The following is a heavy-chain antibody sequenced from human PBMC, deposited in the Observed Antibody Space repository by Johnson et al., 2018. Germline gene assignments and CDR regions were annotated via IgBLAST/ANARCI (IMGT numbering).Heavy chain of an antibody. D-gene: IGHD2-8*01. V-gene: IGHV4-34*01. CDR2: INHRGST. CDR3: ARVGGYCTNGVCYHPKKAEYFQH. J-gene: IGHJ1*01. CDR1: GGSFSGYY. Sequence: QVRLQQWGAGLLKPSETLSLTCAVYGGSFSGYYWSWIRQPPGKGLEWIGEINHRGSTNYNQSLKSRVTISVDTSKNQFPLKLSSGTAADTAVYYCARVGGYCTNGVCYHPKKAEYFQHWGQGTLVTVSS.